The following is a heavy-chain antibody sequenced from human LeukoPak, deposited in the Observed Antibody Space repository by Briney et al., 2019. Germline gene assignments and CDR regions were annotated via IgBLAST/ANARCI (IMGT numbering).Heavy chain of an antibody. J-gene: IGHJ3*02. CDR1: GFTFSSYS. D-gene: IGHD2-15*01. CDR2: ISSSSSYI. Sequence: GGSLRLSCAASGFTFSSYSMNWVRQAPGKGLEWVLSISSSSSYIYYADSVRGRFTISRDNAKNSLYLQMNSLRAEDTAVYYCARDFGDVVVVAATGEAFDIWGQGTMVTVSS. CDR3: ARDFGDVVVVAATGEAFDI. V-gene: IGHV3-21*01.